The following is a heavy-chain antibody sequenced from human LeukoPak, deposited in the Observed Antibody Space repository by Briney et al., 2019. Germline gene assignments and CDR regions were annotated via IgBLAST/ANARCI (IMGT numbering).Heavy chain of an antibody. CDR3: AELGITMIGGV. V-gene: IGHV3-23*01. Sequence: GGSLRLSCAASGFAFSNYGMNWVRQAPGKGLEWVSAISGSGGSTHYADSVKGRFTISRDNAKNSLYLQMNSLRAEDTAVYYCAELGITMIGGVWGKGTTVTISS. D-gene: IGHD3-10*02. CDR1: GFAFSNYG. J-gene: IGHJ6*04. CDR2: ISGSGGST.